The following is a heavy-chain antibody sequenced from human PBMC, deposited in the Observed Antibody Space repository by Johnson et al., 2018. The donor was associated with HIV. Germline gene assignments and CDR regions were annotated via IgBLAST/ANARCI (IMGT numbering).Heavy chain of an antibody. CDR1: GFTVSSNY. CDR3: ARACVDGYTCDAFDI. J-gene: IGHJ3*02. Sequence: VQLVESGGGLVQPGGSLRLSCAASGFTVSSNYMSWVRQAPGKGLEWVSVLFSGGTTYYADSVKGRFTISRDNSKNTLFLQMNSLRAEDTAVFYCARACVDGYTCDAFDIWGQGTMVTVSS. D-gene: IGHD5-24*01. V-gene: IGHV3-66*01. CDR2: LFSGGTT.